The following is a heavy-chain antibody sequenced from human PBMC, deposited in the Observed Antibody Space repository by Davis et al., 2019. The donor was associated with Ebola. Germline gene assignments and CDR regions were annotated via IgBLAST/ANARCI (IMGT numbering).Heavy chain of an antibody. CDR1: GFSFSPYW. D-gene: IGHD2/OR15-2a*01. CDR2: IYSDGRRT. V-gene: IGHV3-74*01. CDR3: AKDIGEEFIYYFDY. J-gene: IGHJ4*02. Sequence: GESLKISCAASGFSFSPYWVHWVRQAPGKGLVWVSRIYSDGRRTGYAVSVKGRFTISRDNSKNSLYLQMNSLRTEDTALYYCAKDIGEEFIYYFDYWGQGTLVTVSS.